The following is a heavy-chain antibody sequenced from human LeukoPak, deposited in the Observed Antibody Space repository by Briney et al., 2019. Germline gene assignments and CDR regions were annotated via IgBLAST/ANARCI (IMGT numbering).Heavy chain of an antibody. J-gene: IGHJ4*02. Sequence: PGRSLRLSCTASGFTFGDYVMSWVRQAPGKGLEWVGFIRSKGYGGTTEYAESVKGRFTISRDDSKSFAYLQINSLKTEDTGVYYCTRGAYAAGYWGQGTLVTVSS. CDR3: TRGAYAAGY. CDR1: GFTFGDYV. V-gene: IGHV3-49*04. CDR2: IRSKGYGGTT. D-gene: IGHD4-17*01.